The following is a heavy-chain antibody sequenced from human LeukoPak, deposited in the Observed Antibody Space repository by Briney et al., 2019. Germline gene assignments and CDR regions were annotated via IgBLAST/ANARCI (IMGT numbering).Heavy chain of an antibody. CDR3: TRGYGTDYFDY. V-gene: IGHV3-48*04. J-gene: IGHJ4*02. D-gene: IGHD5-12*01. CDR1: GFTFSSYW. CDR2: ISSSSSTI. Sequence: GGSLRLSCAASGFTFSSYWMSWVRQAPGKGLEWVSYISSSSSTIYYADSVKGRITISRDNAKNSLYLQMNSLRAEDTAMYYCTRGYGTDYFDYWGQGTLVTVSS.